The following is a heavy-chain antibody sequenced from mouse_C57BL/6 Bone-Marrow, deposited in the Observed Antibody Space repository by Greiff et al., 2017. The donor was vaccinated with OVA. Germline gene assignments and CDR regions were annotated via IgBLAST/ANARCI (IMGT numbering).Heavy chain of an antibody. V-gene: IGHV1-82*01. Sequence: VQLVESGPELVKPGASVKISCKASGYAFSSSWMNWVQQRPGKGLEWIGRIYPGDGDTNYNGKFKGKATLTTYKSSSTAYMQLSSLTSEDAAVYFCAIRSYYYGSSYYWYFDVWGTGTTVTVSS. CDR2: IYPGDGDT. CDR3: AIRSYYYGSSYYWYFDV. CDR1: GYAFSSSW. D-gene: IGHD1-1*01. J-gene: IGHJ1*03.